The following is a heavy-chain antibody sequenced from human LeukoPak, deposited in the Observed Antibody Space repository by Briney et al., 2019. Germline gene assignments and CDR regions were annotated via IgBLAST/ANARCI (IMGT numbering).Heavy chain of an antibody. V-gene: IGHV2-5*02. CDR2: IYWDDDK. CDR3: AHATYYYDSSGYSPCFDY. Sequence: SGPTLVKPTQTLTLTCTFSGFSLSTSGVGVGWTRQPPGKALEWLALIYWDDDKRYSPSLKSRLTITKDTSKNQVVLTMTNMDPVDTATYYCAHATYYYDSSGYSPCFDYWGQGTLVTVSS. CDR1: GFSLSTSGVG. J-gene: IGHJ4*02. D-gene: IGHD3-22*01.